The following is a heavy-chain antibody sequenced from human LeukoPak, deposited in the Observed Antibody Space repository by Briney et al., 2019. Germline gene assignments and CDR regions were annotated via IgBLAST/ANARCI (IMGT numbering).Heavy chain of an antibody. CDR2: ISYDGSNK. V-gene: IGHV3-30*03. Sequence: GGSLRLSCAASGFTFSSYGMHWVRQAPGKGLEWVAVISYDGSNKYYADSVKGRFTISRDNSKNTLYLQMNSLRAEDTAVYYCARPDYYDSSGPLWAFDIWGQGTMVTVSS. CDR1: GFTFSSYG. CDR3: ARPDYYDSSGPLWAFDI. J-gene: IGHJ3*02. D-gene: IGHD3-22*01.